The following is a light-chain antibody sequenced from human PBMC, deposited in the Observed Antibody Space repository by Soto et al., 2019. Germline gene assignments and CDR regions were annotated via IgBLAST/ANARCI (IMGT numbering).Light chain of an antibody. Sequence: DVVMTQSPLSLPVTLGQPASISCKSSQSPVYSDGITYLNWFQQRPGQSPRRLIYQVSTRDSGVPDRFSGSGSGTDFTLKISRVEAEDVGFYYCMQGAHWPWTFGQGTKVDIK. CDR3: MQGAHWPWT. CDR1: QSPVYSDGITY. J-gene: IGKJ1*01. CDR2: QVS. V-gene: IGKV2-30*01.